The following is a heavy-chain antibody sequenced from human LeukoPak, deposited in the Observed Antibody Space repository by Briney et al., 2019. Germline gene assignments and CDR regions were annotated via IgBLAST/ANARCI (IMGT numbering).Heavy chain of an antibody. CDR1: GYSFTSYW. CDR3: ARHQLAARLSAFDI. J-gene: IGHJ3*02. CDR2: IYPGDSDT. Sequence: GESLKIPCKSSGYSFTSYWIGWVRQMPGKGLEWMGIIYPGDSDTRYSPSFQGQVTISADKSISTAYLQWSSLKASDTAMYYCARHQLAARLSAFDIWGQGTMVTVSS. D-gene: IGHD6-6*01. V-gene: IGHV5-51*01.